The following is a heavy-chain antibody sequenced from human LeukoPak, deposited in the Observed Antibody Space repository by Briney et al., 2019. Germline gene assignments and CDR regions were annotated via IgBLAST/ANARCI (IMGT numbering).Heavy chain of an antibody. D-gene: IGHD5-12*01. CDR1: GFTFGDYY. CDR3: ATHGGGGYDEDDAFNI. CDR2: ITGTGVTI. J-gene: IGHJ3*02. Sequence: GGSLRLSCAASGFTFGDYYMSWIRQAPGKGLEWISYITGTGVTIHYSDSVKGRFTISRDNAKSSLSLLMNSLRGEDTAVYYCATHGGGGYDEDDAFNIWGQGTMVTASS. V-gene: IGHV3-11*01.